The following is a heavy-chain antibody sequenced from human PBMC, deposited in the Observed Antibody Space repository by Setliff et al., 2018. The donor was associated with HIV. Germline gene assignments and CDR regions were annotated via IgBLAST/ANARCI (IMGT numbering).Heavy chain of an antibody. Sequence: GGSLRLSCAASGFTFSSYSMSWVRQAPGKGLEWVSSISSTSEYIYYAESVKGRFTISIDNSKNTMYLLMDNLRVEDTAIYYCARGPPSDHFFYMDVWGPGTTVTVSS. CDR1: GFTFSSYS. CDR2: ISSTSEYI. CDR3: ARGPPSDHFFYMDV. J-gene: IGHJ6*03. V-gene: IGHV3-21*04.